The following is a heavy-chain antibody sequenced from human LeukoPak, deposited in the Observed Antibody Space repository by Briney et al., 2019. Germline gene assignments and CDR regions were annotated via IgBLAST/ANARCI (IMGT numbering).Heavy chain of an antibody. Sequence: PSETLSLTCTVSGGSISSGDYYWSWIRQPPGKGLEWIGYIYYSGSTYYNPSLKSRVTISVDTSKNQFSLKLSSVTAADTAVYYCARDLGDYGDYYYYGMDVWGQGPTVTVSS. CDR2: IYYSGST. J-gene: IGHJ6*02. V-gene: IGHV4-30-4*01. CDR3: ARDLGDYGDYYYYGMDV. CDR1: GGSISSGDYY. D-gene: IGHD4-17*01.